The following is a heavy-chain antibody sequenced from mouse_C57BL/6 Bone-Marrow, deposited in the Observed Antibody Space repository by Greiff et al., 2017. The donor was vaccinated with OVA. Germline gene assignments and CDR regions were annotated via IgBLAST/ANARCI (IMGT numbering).Heavy chain of an antibody. CDR3: AKNYYGSSGVYFDV. CDR1: GFTFSSYA. D-gene: IGHD1-1*01. Sequence: EVMLVESGGGLVKPGGSLKLSCAASGFTFSSYAMSWVRQTPEKRLEWVATISDGGSYTYYPDNVKGRFPISRDNAKNNLYLQLIHLKSEDTAMYYCAKNYYGSSGVYFDVWGTGTTVTVSS. J-gene: IGHJ1*03. CDR2: ISDGGSYT. V-gene: IGHV5-4*03.